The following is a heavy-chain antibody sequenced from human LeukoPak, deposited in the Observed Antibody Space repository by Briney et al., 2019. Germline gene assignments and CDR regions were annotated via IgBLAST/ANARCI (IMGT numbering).Heavy chain of an antibody. CDR1: GFTFSTYG. J-gene: IGHJ4*02. CDR3: AREYGYYDFWSDYYRPHYLDS. CDR2: IWYDGSKK. V-gene: IGHV3-33*01. Sequence: PGGSLRLSCEASGFTFSTYGFHWVRQAPGKGLEWVAIIWYDGSKKFYADSVKGRFTISRDNSKNTLYLQMNSLRAEDTAVYYCAREYGYYDFWSDYYRPHYLDSWGQGTLVTVSS. D-gene: IGHD3-3*01.